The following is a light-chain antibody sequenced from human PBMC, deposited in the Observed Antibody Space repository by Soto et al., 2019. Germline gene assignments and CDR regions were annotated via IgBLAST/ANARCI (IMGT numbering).Light chain of an antibody. V-gene: IGKV1-5*03. J-gene: IGKJ1*01. CDR2: KAS. CDR1: KSISSW. CDR3: QQYNSYPWT. Sequence: DIQMTQSPSTLSASVGERVTITCRARKSISSWLAWYQQKPGKTPKILIYKASSLESGVPSRFSGSGSGTEFTLTISSLQPDDFATYYCQQYNSYPWTFGQGTKVEIK.